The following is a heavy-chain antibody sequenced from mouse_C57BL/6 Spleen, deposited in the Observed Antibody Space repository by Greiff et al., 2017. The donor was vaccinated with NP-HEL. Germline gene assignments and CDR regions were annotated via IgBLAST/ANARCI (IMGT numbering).Heavy chain of an antibody. CDR1: GYTFTDYE. D-gene: IGHD3-1*01. CDR2: IDPETGGT. CDR3: FGVDY. V-gene: IGHV1-15*01. J-gene: IGHJ4*01. Sequence: QVQLKQSGAELVRPGASVTLSCKASGYTFTDYEMYWVKQTPVHGLEWIGAIDPETGGTAYNQKFKGKAILTADKSSSTAYMELRSLTSEDSAVYYCFGVDYWGQGTSVTVSS.